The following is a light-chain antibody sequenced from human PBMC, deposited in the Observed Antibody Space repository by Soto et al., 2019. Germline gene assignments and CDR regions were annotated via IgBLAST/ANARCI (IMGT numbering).Light chain of an antibody. V-gene: IGKV1-27*01. J-gene: IGKJ4*01. Sequence: DIQMTQSPSSLSASVGDRVTITCRASQDISTFLAWYQQRPGQEPNLLIFAASTLQSGVPSRFSGSGSGTDFTLTISSLQPEDVATYYCHNYNSAPPTFGGGTKVEI. CDR2: AAS. CDR3: HNYNSAPPT. CDR1: QDISTF.